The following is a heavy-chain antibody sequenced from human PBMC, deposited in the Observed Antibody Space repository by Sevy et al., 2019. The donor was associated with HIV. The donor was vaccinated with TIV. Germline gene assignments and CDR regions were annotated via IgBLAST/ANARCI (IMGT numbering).Heavy chain of an antibody. V-gene: IGHV3-9*01. D-gene: IGHD3-10*02. Sequence: SLRLSCAASGFTFDHHAMYWVRQAPGKVLEWVSGINWNSVSIGYADSVKGRFTISRDNAKNSLYLHLNSLRADDTALYYCAREALAPYVYGADVWGQGTAVTVSS. CDR1: GFTFDHHA. J-gene: IGHJ6*02. CDR3: AREALAPYVYGADV. CDR2: INWNSVSI.